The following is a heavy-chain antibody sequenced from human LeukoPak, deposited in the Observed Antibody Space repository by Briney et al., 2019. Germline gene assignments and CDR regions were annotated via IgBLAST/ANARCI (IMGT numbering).Heavy chain of an antibody. J-gene: IGHJ6*03. CDR3: ARGRVRYCSGGSCYYMDV. Sequence: SETLSLTCAVYGGSFSAYYWSWIRQPPGKGLEWIGEINHSGSTNYNPSLKSRVTISVDTSKNQFSLKLSSVTAADTAVYYCARGRVRYCSGGSCYYMDVWGKGTTVTVSS. CDR1: GGSFSAYY. D-gene: IGHD2-15*01. CDR2: INHSGST. V-gene: IGHV4-34*01.